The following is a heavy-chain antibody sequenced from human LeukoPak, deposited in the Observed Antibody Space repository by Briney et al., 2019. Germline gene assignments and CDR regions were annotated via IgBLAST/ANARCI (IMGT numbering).Heavy chain of an antibody. CDR2: IIPIFGTA. CDR3: ARVPWKYFVNYYYMDV. V-gene: IGHV1-69*05. Sequence: SVKVSCKASGGTFSSYAISWVRQAPGQGLEWMGGIIPIFGTANYAQKFQGRVTITTDESTSTAYMELSSLRSEDTAVYYCARVPWKYFVNYYYMDVWGKGTTVTVSS. D-gene: IGHD1-7*01. CDR1: GGTFSSYA. J-gene: IGHJ6*03.